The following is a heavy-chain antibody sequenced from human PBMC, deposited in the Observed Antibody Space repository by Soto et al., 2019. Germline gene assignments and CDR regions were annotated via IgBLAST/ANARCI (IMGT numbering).Heavy chain of an antibody. V-gene: IGHV4-61*01. Sequence: NPSETLSLTCTVSGGSVSSGSYYWSWIRQPPGKGLEWIGYIYYSGSTNYNPSLKSRVTISVDTSKNQFSLKLSSVTAADTAVYYCARDQGYCGGDCYPQHYYYYGMDVWGQGTTVTVSS. D-gene: IGHD2-21*02. CDR3: ARDQGYCGGDCYPQHYYYYGMDV. CDR2: IYYSGST. J-gene: IGHJ6*02. CDR1: GGSVSSGSYY.